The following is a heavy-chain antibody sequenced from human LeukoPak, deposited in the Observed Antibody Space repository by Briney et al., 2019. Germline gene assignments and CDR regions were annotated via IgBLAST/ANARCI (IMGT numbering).Heavy chain of an antibody. CDR1: VFTFSNYG. V-gene: IGHV3-48*01. J-gene: IGHJ4*02. Sequence: GGSLRLSCAASVFTFSNYGMNWVRQAPGRGLEWVSHITSSSSTMYYADSVKGRFTISRDNAKNSLYLQMNSLRVEDTAVYYCVSAAVAGTVYWGQGTLVTVSS. CDR2: ITSSSSTM. CDR3: VSAAVAGTVY. D-gene: IGHD6-19*01.